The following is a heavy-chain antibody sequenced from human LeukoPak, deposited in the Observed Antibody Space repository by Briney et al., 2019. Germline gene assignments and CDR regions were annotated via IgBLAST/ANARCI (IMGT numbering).Heavy chain of an antibody. CDR3: TSTRVDTAMVTDY. CDR2: MNPNSGNT. D-gene: IGHD5-18*01. V-gene: IGHV1-8*01. CDR1: GYTFTSYD. Sequence: ASVKVSCKASGYTFTSYDINWVRQATGQGLEWMGWMNPNSGNTDYAQKFQGRVTMTRNTSISTAYMELSSLRSEDTAVYYCTSTRVDTAMVTDYWGQGTLVTVSS. J-gene: IGHJ4*02.